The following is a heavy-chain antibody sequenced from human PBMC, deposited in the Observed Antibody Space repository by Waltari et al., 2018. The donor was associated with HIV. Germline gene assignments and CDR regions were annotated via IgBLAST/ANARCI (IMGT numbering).Heavy chain of an antibody. CDR1: RGSFTGYY. V-gene: IGHV4-34*01. D-gene: IGHD4-4*01. J-gene: IGHJ4*02. CDR2: INHSGST. CDR3: ARGGNTTDY. Sequence: QVQLQQWGAGLLKPSETLSLTCAVSRGSFTGYYWSWIRQPPGKGLEWIGEINHSGSTNYNPSLKSRVTISVDTSKNQFSLKLSSVTAADTAVYYCARGGNTTDYWGQGTLVTVSS.